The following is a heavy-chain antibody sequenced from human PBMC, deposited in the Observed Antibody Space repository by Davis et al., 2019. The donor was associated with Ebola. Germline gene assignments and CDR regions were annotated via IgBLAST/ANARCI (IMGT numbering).Heavy chain of an antibody. D-gene: IGHD3-22*01. Sequence: ASVKVSCKASGYTFTSYGISWVRQAPGQGLEWMGWISAYNGNTNYAQKLQGRVTMTRDTSTSTVYMELSSLRSEDTAVYYCATHPNYYDSSFSLTRPKVMDVWGQGTTVTVSS. CDR1: GYTFTSYG. CDR3: ATHPNYYDSSFSLTRPKVMDV. CDR2: ISAYNGNT. V-gene: IGHV1-18*01. J-gene: IGHJ6*02.